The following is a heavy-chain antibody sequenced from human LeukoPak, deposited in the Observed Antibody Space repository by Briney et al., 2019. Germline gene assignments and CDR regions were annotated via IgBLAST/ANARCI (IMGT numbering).Heavy chain of an antibody. Sequence: QPGGSLRLSCAASGFTFSSYEMTWVRQAPGKGLEWVSYISSSGSTIYYADSVKGRFTISRDNAKNSLYLQMNSLRAEDTAVYYCARWDPDYGDPHDAFDIWGQGTMVTVSS. J-gene: IGHJ3*02. V-gene: IGHV3-48*03. CDR1: GFTFSSYE. CDR2: ISSSGSTI. CDR3: ARWDPDYGDPHDAFDI. D-gene: IGHD4-17*01.